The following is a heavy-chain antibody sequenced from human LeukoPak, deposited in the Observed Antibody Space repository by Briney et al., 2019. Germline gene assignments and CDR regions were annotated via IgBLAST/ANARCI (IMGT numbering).Heavy chain of an antibody. D-gene: IGHD3-22*01. CDR1: GGSISSYY. CDR2: IYTSGST. J-gene: IGHJ2*01. V-gene: IGHV4-4*07. CDR3: ARTDYDNKWRVWWYFDL. Sequence: SETLSLTCTVSGGSISSYYWGWIRQPAGKGLEWIGRIYTSGSTNYNPSLKSRVTMSVDTSKNQFSLKLSSVTAADTAVYYCARTDYDNKWRVWWYFDLWGRGTLVTVSS.